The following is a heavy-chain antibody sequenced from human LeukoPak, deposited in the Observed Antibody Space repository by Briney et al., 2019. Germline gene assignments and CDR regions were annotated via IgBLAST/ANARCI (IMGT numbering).Heavy chain of an antibody. CDR2: ISGSGGST. Sequence: GGSLRLSCAASGFTFSSYAMSWVRQAPGKGLEWVSAISGSGGSTYYADSVKGRFTISRDNSKNTLYLQMNSLRAEDMAVYYCAKDRAAAGTEPFDYWGQGTLVTVSS. D-gene: IGHD6-13*01. J-gene: IGHJ4*02. CDR3: AKDRAAAGTEPFDY. CDR1: GFTFSSYA. V-gene: IGHV3-23*01.